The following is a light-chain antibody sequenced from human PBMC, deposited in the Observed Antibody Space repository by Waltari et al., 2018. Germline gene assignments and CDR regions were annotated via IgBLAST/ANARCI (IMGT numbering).Light chain of an antibody. J-gene: IGKJ4*01. V-gene: IGKV1-39*01. CDR1: QSISTY. CDR3: QHSYSLPLT. CDR2: AAS. Sequence: DIQMTQSPSSLSASVGDRVTITCRASQSISTYLSWYQQKQGKAPKLLIYAASSLQSGVPSRFSGSGSGTDFTLSISSLQPEDFASYYCQHSYSLPLTFGGGTKVEI.